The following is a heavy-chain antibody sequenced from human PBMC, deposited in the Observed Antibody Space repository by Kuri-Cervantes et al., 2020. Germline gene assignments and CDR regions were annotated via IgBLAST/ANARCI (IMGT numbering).Heavy chain of an antibody. CDR2: ISSSGSTI. V-gene: IGHV3-48*04. CDR1: GFTFSSYN. CDR3: ARHHSGWYSFDY. Sequence: GGSLRLSCAASGFTFSSYNMNWVRQAPGKGLEWVSYISSSGSTIYYADSVKGRFTISRDNAKNSLYLQMNSLRAEDTAVYYCARHHSGWYSFDYWGQGTLVTVSS. D-gene: IGHD6-19*01. J-gene: IGHJ4*02.